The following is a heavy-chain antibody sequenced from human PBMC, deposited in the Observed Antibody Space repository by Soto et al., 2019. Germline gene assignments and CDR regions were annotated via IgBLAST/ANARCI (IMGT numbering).Heavy chain of an antibody. Sequence: PSETLSLTCTVSGGSISSYYWSWIRQPPGKGLEWIGYIYYSGSTNYNPSIKSRVTISVDTSKNQFSLKLSSVTAADTAVYYCARGGYSGYHPSYYFDYWGQGTLVTVSS. CDR3: ARGGYSGYHPSYYFDY. J-gene: IGHJ4*02. CDR1: GGSISSYY. D-gene: IGHD5-12*01. V-gene: IGHV4-59*08. CDR2: IYYSGST.